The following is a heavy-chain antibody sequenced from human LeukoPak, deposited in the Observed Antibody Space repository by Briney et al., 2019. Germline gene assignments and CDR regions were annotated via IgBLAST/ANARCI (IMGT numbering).Heavy chain of an antibody. D-gene: IGHD3-22*01. CDR2: IYYSGVT. CDR3: ARGADSSGYYSIFYFDY. J-gene: IGHJ4*02. V-gene: IGHV4-31*11. Sequence: PSETLSLTCAVSGGSIRSDGYYWSWIRQHPGRGLEWIGYIYYSGVTYYNPSLKSRVTISVDTSKNQFSLKLSSVTAADTAVYYCARGADSSGYYSIFYFDYWGQGTLVTVSS. CDR1: GGSIRSDGYY.